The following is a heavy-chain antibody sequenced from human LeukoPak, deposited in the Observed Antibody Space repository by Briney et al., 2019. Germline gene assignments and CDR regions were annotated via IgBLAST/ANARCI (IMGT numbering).Heavy chain of an antibody. CDR3: AREIPQQLVAMDV. CDR2: IKEDGTGK. Sequence: ETLSLTCAVYGGSFSGYYWSWIRQAPGKGLEWLANIKEDGTGKNHVDSVKGRFTISRDNAKNSLYLEMNGLRAEDTAVYYCAREIPQQLVAMDVWGQGTTVTVSS. D-gene: IGHD6-13*01. V-gene: IGHV3-7*04. J-gene: IGHJ6*02. CDR1: GGSFSGYY.